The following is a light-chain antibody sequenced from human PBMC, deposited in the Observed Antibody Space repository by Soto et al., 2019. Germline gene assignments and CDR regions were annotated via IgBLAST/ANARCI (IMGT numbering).Light chain of an antibody. Sequence: QLVLTQLPSASASLGASVKLTCTLSSGHSHYAIAWHQQKSQKGPRFLMKLNSDGSHDKADGIPDRFSGSSSGAERYLTSSGLQSEDEADCYCQAWGDGIRVFGGGTKLTVL. CDR2: LNSDGSH. CDR3: QAWGDGIRV. CDR1: SGHSHYA. J-gene: IGLJ3*02. V-gene: IGLV4-69*02.